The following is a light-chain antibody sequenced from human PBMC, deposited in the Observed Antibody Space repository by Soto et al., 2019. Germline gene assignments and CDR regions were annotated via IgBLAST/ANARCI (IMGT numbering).Light chain of an antibody. V-gene: IGKV1-5*01. CDR1: ESISSW. J-gene: IGKJ1*01. CDR2: DAS. Sequence: DIQMTQSPSTLSASVGDRVTITCRASESISSWLAWYQQKPGKAPKLLIYDASILESGVPSRFSGSGSGTEFTLTISSLQPDDFATYHCQQYNSYWTFGQGTKVDIK. CDR3: QQYNSYWT.